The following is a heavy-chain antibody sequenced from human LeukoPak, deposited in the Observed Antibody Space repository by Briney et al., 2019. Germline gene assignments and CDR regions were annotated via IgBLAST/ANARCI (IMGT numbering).Heavy chain of an antibody. V-gene: IGHV1-46*01. CDR2: IKPSGGST. CDR3: AREVPENFNFDY. J-gene: IGHJ4*02. CDR1: GYTFTSYY. Sequence: ASVKVSCTASGYTFTSYYTHWVRQASGQGLEWMGIIKPSGGSTLYAQKFQGRVTVTSDMSTSTVYVELSSLRSEDTAVYYCAREVPENFNFDYWGQGTLVTVSS. D-gene: IGHD2/OR15-2a*01.